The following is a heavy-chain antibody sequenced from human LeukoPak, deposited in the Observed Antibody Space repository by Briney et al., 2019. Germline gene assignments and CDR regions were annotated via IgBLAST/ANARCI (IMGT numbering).Heavy chain of an antibody. J-gene: IGHJ4*02. Sequence: ASVKVSCKASGYTFTSYYMHWVRQAPGQGLEWMGIINPSGGSTSYAQKFQGRVTMTRDTSTSTVYMELSSLRSEDTAVYYCARDLDIVVVVAAYPDYWGQGTLVTVSS. V-gene: IGHV1-46*01. CDR1: GYTFTSYY. CDR3: ARDLDIVVVVAAYPDY. CDR2: INPSGGST. D-gene: IGHD2-15*01.